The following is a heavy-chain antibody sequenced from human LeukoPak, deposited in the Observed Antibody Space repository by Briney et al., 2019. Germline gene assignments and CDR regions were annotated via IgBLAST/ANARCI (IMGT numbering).Heavy chain of an antibody. CDR2: ISSSGSTI. J-gene: IGHJ4*02. Sequence: GGSLRLSCAASGFTFSSYEMNWVRQAPGKGLEWVSYISSSGSTIYYADSVKGRFTISRDNAKNSLYLQMNSPSAEDTAVYYCARDFSDDYVWGSYRIFDYWGQGTLVTVSS. CDR1: GFTFSSYE. V-gene: IGHV3-48*03. D-gene: IGHD3-16*02. CDR3: ARDFSDDYVWGSYRIFDY.